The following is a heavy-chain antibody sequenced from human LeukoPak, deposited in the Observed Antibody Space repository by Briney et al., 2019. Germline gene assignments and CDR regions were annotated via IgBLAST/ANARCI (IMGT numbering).Heavy chain of an antibody. D-gene: IGHD6-19*01. CDR2: ISYDGSNK. J-gene: IGHJ6*02. CDR1: GFTFSSYG. V-gene: IGHV3-30*18. Sequence: GRSLRLSSAASGFTFSSYGMHWVRQAPGKGLEWVAVISYDGSNKYYADSVKGRFTISRDNSKNTLHLQMNSLRAEDTAVYYCAKESAEVAVAGTDYYYYGMDVWGQGTTVTVSS. CDR3: AKESAEVAVAGTDYYYYGMDV.